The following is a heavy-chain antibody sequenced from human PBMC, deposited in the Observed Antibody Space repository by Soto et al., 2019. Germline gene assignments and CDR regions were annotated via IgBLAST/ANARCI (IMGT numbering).Heavy chain of an antibody. V-gene: IGHV3-23*01. CDR3: AKIRGDIVVVPAWNYYYYYGMDV. D-gene: IGHD2-2*01. CDR2: ISGSGGST. CDR1: GFTFSSYA. Sequence: EVQLLESGGGLVQPGGSLRLSCAASGFTFSSYAMSWVRQAPGKGLEWVSAISGSGGSTYYADSVKGRFTISRDNSKNTLYLQMNSLRAEDTAVYYCAKIRGDIVVVPAWNYYYYYGMDVWGQGTTVTVSS. J-gene: IGHJ6*02.